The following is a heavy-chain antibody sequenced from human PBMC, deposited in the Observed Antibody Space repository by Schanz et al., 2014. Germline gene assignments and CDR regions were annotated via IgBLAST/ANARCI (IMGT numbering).Heavy chain of an antibody. J-gene: IGHJ3*02. D-gene: IGHD6-19*01. Sequence: QVQLVESGGGLVKPGGSLRLSCTASGFTFSDYYMTWIRQAPGKGLEWVSYITSGSAKFYADSVKGRFTISRDNAKNSLYLQMNSLRAEDTALYFCATDYSGGGCHIWGQGTMVTVSS. CDR3: ATDYSGGGCHI. V-gene: IGHV3-11*04. CDR1: GFTFSDYY. CDR2: ITSGSAK.